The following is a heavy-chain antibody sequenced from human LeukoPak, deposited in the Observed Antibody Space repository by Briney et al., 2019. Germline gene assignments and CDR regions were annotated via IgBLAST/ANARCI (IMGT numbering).Heavy chain of an antibody. V-gene: IGHV5-51*01. Sequence: GESLKISCKVSGYNFTNYWIAWVRQMPGKGLEWMGIIYPGNSDTRYSPSFQGQVTISADKSVTSAYLQWRSVKASDTAMYYCARRGSGYYPDYWGQGTLVTVSS. CDR3: ARRGSGYYPDY. J-gene: IGHJ4*02. D-gene: IGHD3-22*01. CDR2: IYPGNSDT. CDR1: GYNFTNYW.